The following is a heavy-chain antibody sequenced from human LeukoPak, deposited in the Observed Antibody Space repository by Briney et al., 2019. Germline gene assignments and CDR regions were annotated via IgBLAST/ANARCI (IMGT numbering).Heavy chain of an antibody. J-gene: IGHJ5*02. CDR1: GFTFTNYW. D-gene: IGHD6-6*01. Sequence: GGSLRLSCAASGFTFTNYWMIWVRQAPGKGLEWVANINEDGSQKYYVGSVEGRFTISRDNAKNSLYLQMNSLRAKDTAVYYCASSTYSSSPSWGQGTLVTVSS. CDR3: ASSTYSSSPS. V-gene: IGHV3-7*01. CDR2: INEDGSQK.